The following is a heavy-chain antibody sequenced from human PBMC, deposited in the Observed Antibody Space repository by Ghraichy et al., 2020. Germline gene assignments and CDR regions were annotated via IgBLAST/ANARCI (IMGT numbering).Heavy chain of an antibody. Sequence: SETLSLTCTVSGGSISSYYWSWIRQPPGKGLEWIGYIYYSGSTNYNPSLKSRVTISVDTSKNQFSLKLSSVTAADTAVYYCARGYSVPGSKIVYYGSGSYYFRFAPWGPVTLVTVSS. D-gene: IGHD3-10*01. J-gene: IGHJ5*02. CDR1: GGSISSYY. CDR2: IYYSGST. CDR3: ARGYSVPGSKIVYYGSGSYYFRFAP. V-gene: IGHV4-59*01.